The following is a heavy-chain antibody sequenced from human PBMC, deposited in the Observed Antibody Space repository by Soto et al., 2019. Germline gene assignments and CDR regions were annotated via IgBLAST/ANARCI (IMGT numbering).Heavy chain of an antibody. CDR1: GFTFSKYI. Sequence: SGGSQRLSCAASGFTFSKYIMNRVRQVTGKGVDCVAYISSSSGTIDYADSVKGRFTISRDNAKNSLYLQMNSLRDEDTAVYYCAREGSAAYYFNYAFDFWGQGTVVTV. J-gene: IGHJ3*01. CDR2: ISSSSGTI. D-gene: IGHD3-3*01. CDR3: AREGSAAYYFNYAFDF. V-gene: IGHV3-48*02.